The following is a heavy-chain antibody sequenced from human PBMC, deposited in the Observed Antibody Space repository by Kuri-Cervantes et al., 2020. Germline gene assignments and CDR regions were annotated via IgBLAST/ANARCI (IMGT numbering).Heavy chain of an antibody. V-gene: IGHV4-34*01. CDR1: GGSFSGYY. J-gene: IGHJ4*02. CDR3: ARCCYYDSSSGL. CDR2: INHSGIT. Sequence: SQTLSLTCDVYGGSFSGYYWSWIRQSPGKGLEWIGEINHSGITNYNSPLKSRVTISVDTSKNQFSLKLSSVTAADTAVYYCARCCYYDSSSGLWGQGTLVTVSS. D-gene: IGHD3-22*01.